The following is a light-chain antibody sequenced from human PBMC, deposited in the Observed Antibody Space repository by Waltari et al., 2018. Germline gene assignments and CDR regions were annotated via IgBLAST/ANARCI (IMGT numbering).Light chain of an antibody. CDR3: QQYNSYWT. V-gene: IGKV1-5*03. J-gene: IGKJ1*01. Sequence: DIQMTQSPSTLSASVGDRVTITCRASQSISSWLAWYQQKPGRAPKLLIYKACSLESGFPSMFSGSGPGTECTLTISSLQPDDSATYYCQQYNSYWTFGQGTKVEIK. CDR2: KAC. CDR1: QSISSW.